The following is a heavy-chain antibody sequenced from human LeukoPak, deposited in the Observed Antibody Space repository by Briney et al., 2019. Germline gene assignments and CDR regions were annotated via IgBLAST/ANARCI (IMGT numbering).Heavy chain of an antibody. J-gene: IGHJ4*02. CDR2: ISSSGSTI. Sequence: GGSLRLSCAASGFTFSSYEMNWVRQAPGKGLEWVSYISSSGSTIYYADSVKGRFTISRDNAKKSLYLQMDSLRAEDTAVYYCARDGGDYGSGSYHAYWGQGTLVTVSS. V-gene: IGHV3-48*03. D-gene: IGHD3-10*01. CDR1: GFTFSSYE. CDR3: ARDGGDYGSGSYHAY.